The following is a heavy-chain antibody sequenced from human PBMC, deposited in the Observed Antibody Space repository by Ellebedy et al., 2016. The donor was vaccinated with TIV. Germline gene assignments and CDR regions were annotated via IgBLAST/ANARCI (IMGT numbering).Heavy chain of an antibody. V-gene: IGHV3-23*01. CDR3: ARGAPIGAIGNLDGLFDP. D-gene: IGHD6-13*01. CDR1: GFIFSSYA. Sequence: PGGSLRLSCVASGFIFSSYAMSWVRQAPGKGLDWVSAISGTGSSTTHYADSVKGRFTISRDPAKNTLDLQMNGLRVEDTAVYYFARGAPIGAIGNLDGLFDPWGPGILVTVSS. J-gene: IGHJ5*02. CDR2: ISGTGSSTT.